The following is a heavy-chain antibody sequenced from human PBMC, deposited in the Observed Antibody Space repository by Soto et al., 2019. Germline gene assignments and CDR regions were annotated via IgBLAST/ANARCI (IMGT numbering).Heavy chain of an antibody. CDR2: FYDSGRTT. D-gene: IGHD3-10*01. CDR1: GGSISPYY. V-gene: IGHV4-59*08. Sequence: QVQLQESGPGLVKPSETLSLTCTVSGGSISPYYWSWIRQPPGKGVEWIGYFYDSGRTTSYNPSLESWVTISVDTPKNQFSLRLRSVTAADTAVYYCARHQEVRGVRIPYHYYGMDVWGQGTTVTGSS. CDR3: ARHQEVRGVRIPYHYYGMDV. J-gene: IGHJ6*02.